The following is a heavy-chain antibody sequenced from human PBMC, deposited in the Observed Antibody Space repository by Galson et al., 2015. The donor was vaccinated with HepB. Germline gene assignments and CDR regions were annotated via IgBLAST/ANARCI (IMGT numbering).Heavy chain of an antibody. CDR1: GYTFTSYG. J-gene: IGHJ5*02. Sequence: SVKVSCKASGYTFTSYGISWVRQAPGQGLEWMGWISAYNGNTNYAQKLQGRVTMTTDTSTSTAYIELRSLRSDDTAVYYCARDGTVVTNWFDPWGQGTLVTVSS. V-gene: IGHV1-18*04. D-gene: IGHD4-23*01. CDR3: ARDGTVVTNWFDP. CDR2: ISAYNGNT.